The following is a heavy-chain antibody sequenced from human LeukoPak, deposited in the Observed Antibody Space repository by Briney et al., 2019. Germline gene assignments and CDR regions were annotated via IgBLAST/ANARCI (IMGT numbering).Heavy chain of an antibody. CDR1: GYTFTSYG. CDR2: INIYNGNT. Sequence: ASVKVSCKASGYTFTSYGISGGRQAPGQGLKCMGWINIYNGNTNYAQNLQGRVTMTTDTSTSTAYMELRSLRSDDTAMYYCARDGIPAAASLYFDLWGRGTLVTVSS. CDR3: ARDGIPAAASLYFDL. J-gene: IGHJ2*01. D-gene: IGHD6-13*01. V-gene: IGHV1-18*01.